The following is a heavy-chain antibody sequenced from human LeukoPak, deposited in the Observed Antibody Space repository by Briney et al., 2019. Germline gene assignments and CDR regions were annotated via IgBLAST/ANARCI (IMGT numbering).Heavy chain of an antibody. CDR3: ARVLTVGAFDI. CDR1: GVSISSYY. CDR2: IYYSGST. V-gene: IGHV4-59*01. D-gene: IGHD1-14*01. J-gene: IGHJ3*02. Sequence: SETLSLTCTVSGVSISSYYWSWVRQPPGKGLEWIGYIYYSGSTNYNPSLKSRVTISVDTSKNQFSLKLSSVTAADTAVYYCARVLTVGAFDIWGQGTMVTVSS.